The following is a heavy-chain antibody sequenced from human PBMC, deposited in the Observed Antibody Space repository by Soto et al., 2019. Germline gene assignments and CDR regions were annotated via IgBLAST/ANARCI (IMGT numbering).Heavy chain of an antibody. CDR2: IWYDGSNK. CDR1: GFTFSSYG. V-gene: IGHV3-33*01. CDR3: ARAAYYYGSGSYYPYYYYYYGMDV. D-gene: IGHD3-10*01. J-gene: IGHJ6*02. Sequence: QVQLVESGGGVGQPGRSLRLSCAASGFTFSSYGMHWVRQAPGKGLEWVAVIWYDGSNKYYADSVKGRFTISRDNSKNPLYLQMNSLRAEDTAVYYCARAAYYYGSGSYYPYYYYYYGMDVWGQGTTVTVSS.